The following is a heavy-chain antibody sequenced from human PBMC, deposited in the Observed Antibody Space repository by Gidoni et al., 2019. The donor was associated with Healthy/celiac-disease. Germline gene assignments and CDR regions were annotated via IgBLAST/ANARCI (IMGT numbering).Heavy chain of an antibody. V-gene: IGHV3-7*01. CDR3: ARQYSSSWYVDPDDAFDI. D-gene: IGHD6-13*01. CDR1: GFTFSSYW. Sequence: EVQLVESGGGLVQPGGSLGLSCAASGFTFSSYWWSWVRQAPGKGLEWVANIKQDGSEKYYVDSVKGRFTISRDNAKNSLYLQMNSLRAEDTAVYYCARQYSSSWYVDPDDAFDIWGQGTMVTVSS. J-gene: IGHJ3*02. CDR2: IKQDGSEK.